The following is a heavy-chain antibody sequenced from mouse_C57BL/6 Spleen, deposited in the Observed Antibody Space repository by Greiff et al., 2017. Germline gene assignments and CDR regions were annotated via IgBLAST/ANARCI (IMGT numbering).Heavy chain of an antibody. CDR1: GYTFTSYW. D-gene: IGHD2-4*01. Sequence: QVQLQQPGAELVRPGSSVKLSCKASGYTFTSYWMHWVKQRPIQGLEWIGNIDPSDSETHYNQKFKDKATLPVDKSSSTAYMQLSSLTSEDSAVYYCARGDYYDYDGFAYWGQGTLVTVSA. CDR2: IDPSDSET. J-gene: IGHJ3*01. V-gene: IGHV1-52*01. CDR3: ARGDYYDYDGFAY.